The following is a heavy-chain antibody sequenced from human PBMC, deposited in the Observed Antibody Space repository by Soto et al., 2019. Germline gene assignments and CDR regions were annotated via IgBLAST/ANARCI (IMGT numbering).Heavy chain of an antibody. CDR2: IYYSGST. CDR1: GGSISSGDYY. V-gene: IGHV4-30-4*01. Sequence: SETLSLTCTVSGGSISSGDYYWSWIRQPPGKGLEWIGNIYYSGSTYYNPSLKIRVTISIDTSKNQFSLKLSSVTAADTAVYYCASRKSSPYFDYWGQGTLVTVSS. D-gene: IGHD3-10*01. J-gene: IGHJ4*02. CDR3: ASRKSSPYFDY.